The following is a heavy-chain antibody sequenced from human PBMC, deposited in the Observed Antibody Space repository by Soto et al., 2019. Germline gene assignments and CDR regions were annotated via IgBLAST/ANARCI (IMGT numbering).Heavy chain of an antibody. Sequence: QVQLVESGGGVVQPGKSLRLSCVGSGFTFNNYGIHWVRXXXXXXXXXVAVISYEGRYTSSGDSVQGRFTISRDNSKXXXXLXXXSXXXXXXXVXFCARXLGXSASVSYPDFWGQGTLVTVSS. V-gene: IGHV3-30*03. CDR2: ISYEGRYT. D-gene: IGHD3-10*01. CDR3: ARXLGXSASVSYPDF. CDR1: GFTFNNYG. J-gene: IGHJ4*02.